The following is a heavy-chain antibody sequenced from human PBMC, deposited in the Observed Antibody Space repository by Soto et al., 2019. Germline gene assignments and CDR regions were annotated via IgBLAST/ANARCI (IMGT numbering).Heavy chain of an antibody. J-gene: IGHJ4*02. V-gene: IGHV3-15*07. CDR1: GFTFSNAW. D-gene: IGHD4-17*01. CDR3: TTDGMRTRDYETIFDY. Sequence: EVQLVESGGGLVKPGGSLRLSCAASGFTFSNAWMNWVSQAPGKGLEWVARMKSSTDGETTDYTAPVKGRFTISRDDSKNTLFLQMNRLKTDDTAKYYCTTDGMRTRDYETIFDYWGQGTLVTVSS. CDR2: MKSSTDGETT.